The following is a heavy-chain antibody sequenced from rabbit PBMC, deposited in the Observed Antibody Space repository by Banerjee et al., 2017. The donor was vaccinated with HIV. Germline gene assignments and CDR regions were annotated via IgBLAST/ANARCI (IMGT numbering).Heavy chain of an antibody. CDR3: VREAGYGGYGDGNL. V-gene: IGHV1S47*01. J-gene: IGHJ4*01. Sequence: QEQLVESGGGLVQPGGSLKLSCKASGFTISSRYWMCWVRQAPGRGLEWIGCISTGDGITYYASWVNGRFTISSNTNQNTVSLQMNSLTAADTATYFCVREAGYGGYGDGNLWGPGTLVTVS. CDR2: ISTGDGIT. CDR1: GFTISSRYW. D-gene: IGHD6-1*01.